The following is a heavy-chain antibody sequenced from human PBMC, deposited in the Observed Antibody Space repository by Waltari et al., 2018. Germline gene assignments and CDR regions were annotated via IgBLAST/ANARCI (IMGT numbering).Heavy chain of an antibody. CDR3: ARGDGTGKYGY. V-gene: IGHV4-34*02. CDR1: GGSIRVYY. D-gene: IGHD1-1*01. Sequence: QVQLQQWGAGLLKPSETLSLTCAVYGGSIRVYYWRWIRQPPGKGLEWIGKTTDSERTKYNPSLKSRISISVDTSKNQFSLTVFSVTAADAAVYYCARGDGTGKYGYWGQGTRVTVSS. J-gene: IGHJ4*02. CDR2: TTDSERT.